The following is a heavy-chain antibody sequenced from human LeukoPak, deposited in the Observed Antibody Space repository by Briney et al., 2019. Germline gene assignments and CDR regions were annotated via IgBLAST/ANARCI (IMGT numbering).Heavy chain of an antibody. D-gene: IGHD3-10*01. CDR1: GFTFSSYA. Sequence: GGSLRLSCAASGFTFSSYAMHWVRQAPGKGLEWVAVISYDGRNKYYADSVKGRFTISRDTSKNTLYLQMNSLRAEDTAVYYCAKDRSGLLWFGELSPFDYWGQGTLVTVSS. CDR3: AKDRSGLLWFGELSPFDY. V-gene: IGHV3-30*04. CDR2: ISYDGRNK. J-gene: IGHJ4*02.